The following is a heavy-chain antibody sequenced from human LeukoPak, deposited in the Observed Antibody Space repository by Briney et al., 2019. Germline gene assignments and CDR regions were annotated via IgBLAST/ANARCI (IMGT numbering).Heavy chain of an antibody. CDR2: ISWNSNSV. D-gene: IGHD1-1*01. Sequence: GGSLRLSCAASGFTFDDFVMHWIRQAPGKGLEWVSSISWNSNSVGYADSVKGQFTISRDNAKNSLYLQMSSLRTEDMALYYCARETWNAFDIWGQGTMVTVSS. CDR1: GFTFDDFV. CDR3: ARETWNAFDI. J-gene: IGHJ3*02. V-gene: IGHV3-9*03.